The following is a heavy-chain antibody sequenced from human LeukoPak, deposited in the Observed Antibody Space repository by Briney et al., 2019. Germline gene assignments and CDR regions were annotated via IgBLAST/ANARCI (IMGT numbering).Heavy chain of an antibody. J-gene: IGHJ4*02. CDR3: ARNSGWPYFDY. Sequence: PRGSLRLSCEAPGFTFSNYAMSWVRQAPGKGLEWVSGISYSGDNTYYADSVKGRFIISRDNSKNTLYLQMKSLRAEDTAVYYCARNSGWPYFDYWGQGTLVTVSS. CDR1: GFTFSNYA. CDR2: ISYSGDNT. D-gene: IGHD6-19*01. V-gene: IGHV3-23*01.